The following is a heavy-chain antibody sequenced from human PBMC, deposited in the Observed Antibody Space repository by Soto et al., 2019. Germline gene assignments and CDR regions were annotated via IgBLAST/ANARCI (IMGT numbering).Heavy chain of an antibody. D-gene: IGHD3-10*01. J-gene: IGHJ5*02. Sequence: ETLSLNCAVYGGSFSGYYWSWIRQPPGKGLEWIGEINHSGSTNYNPSLKSRVTISVDTSKNQFSLKLSSVTAADTAVYYCARGGTYYYGSGSHQWFDPWGQGTLVTVSS. CDR2: INHSGST. V-gene: IGHV4-34*01. CDR1: GGSFSGYY. CDR3: ARGGTYYYGSGSHQWFDP.